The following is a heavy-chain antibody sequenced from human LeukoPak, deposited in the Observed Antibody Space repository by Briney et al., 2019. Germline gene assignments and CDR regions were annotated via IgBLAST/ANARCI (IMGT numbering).Heavy chain of an antibody. Sequence: GGSLRLSCTASGSIFSNHGMSWVRQAPGKGLEWVSAIGGSGGSTYYADSVKGRFTISRDNSKNTLYLQMKSLRADDTAVYYCAKVATGYSSSWYFGSYFDYWGQGTLVTVSS. CDR3: AKVATGYSSSWYFGSYFDY. D-gene: IGHD6-13*01. CDR2: IGGSGGST. J-gene: IGHJ4*02. V-gene: IGHV3-23*01. CDR1: GSIFSNHG.